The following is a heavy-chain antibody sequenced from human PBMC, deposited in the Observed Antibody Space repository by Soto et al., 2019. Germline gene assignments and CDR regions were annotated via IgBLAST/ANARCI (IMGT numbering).Heavy chain of an antibody. D-gene: IGHD2-21*02. CDR1: GYTFTRYA. CDR2: INPGNGDT. Sequence: QVHLVQSGAEVKEPGASVKVSCKASGYTFTRYAMHWVRQAPGQRPEWMGWINPGNGDTKYSEKLQGRVTFTRDTSATTIYMELSSLRSEDTALYYCARNSYISGDDDSYYFDYWGQGTPVTVSS. CDR3: ARNSYISGDDDSYYFDY. J-gene: IGHJ4*02. V-gene: IGHV1-3*01.